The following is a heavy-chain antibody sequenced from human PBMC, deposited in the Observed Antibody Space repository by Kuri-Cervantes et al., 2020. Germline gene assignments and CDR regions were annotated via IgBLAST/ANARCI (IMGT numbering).Heavy chain of an antibody. CDR1: GYTFSDFY. CDR2: INPNSGGT. V-gene: IGHV1-2*02. Sequence: ASVKVSCKTSGYTFSDFYIHWVRQAPGQGLEWMGWINPNSGGTNYAQKFQGRVTMTRDTSISTAYMELSRLRSDDTAVYYCARGLRYFDWLWAEYNWFDPWGQGTLVTVSS. D-gene: IGHD3-9*01. J-gene: IGHJ5*02. CDR3: ARGLRYFDWLWAEYNWFDP.